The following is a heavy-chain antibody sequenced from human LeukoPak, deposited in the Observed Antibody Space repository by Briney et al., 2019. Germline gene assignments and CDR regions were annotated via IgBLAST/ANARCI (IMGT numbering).Heavy chain of an antibody. CDR2: IYNSGST. D-gene: IGHD5-18*01. Sequence: SETLSLTCTVSGGSISNYYWSWIRQPPGKGLEWIGYIYNSGSTYYNPSLKSRVTISVDTSKNQFSLKLSSVTAADTAVYYCARFGYSYGNDYWGQGTLVTVSS. CDR3: ARFGYSYGNDY. V-gene: IGHV4-4*08. CDR1: GGSISNYY. J-gene: IGHJ4*02.